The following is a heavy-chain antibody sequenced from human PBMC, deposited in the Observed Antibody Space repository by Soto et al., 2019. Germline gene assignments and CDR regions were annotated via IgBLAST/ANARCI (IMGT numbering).Heavy chain of an antibody. D-gene: IGHD2-15*01. CDR2: INHSGST. Sequence: LKTSETLFQTCAVYGGSFSGYYWSWIRQPPGKGLEWIGEINHSGSTNYNPSLKSRVTISVDTSKNQFSLKLSSVTAADTAVYYCARGLNAVVVVAATGLTYYFDYWGQGTLVTV. V-gene: IGHV4-34*01. J-gene: IGHJ4*02. CDR1: GGSFSGYY. CDR3: ARGLNAVVVVAATGLTYYFDY.